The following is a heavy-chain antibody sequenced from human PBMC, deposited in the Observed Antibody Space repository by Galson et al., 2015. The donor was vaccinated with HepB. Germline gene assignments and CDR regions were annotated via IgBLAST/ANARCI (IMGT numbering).Heavy chain of an antibody. J-gene: IGHJ5*02. CDR3: ARDFNPLWFERLNWFDP. CDR2: IKQDGSEK. CDR1: GFTFSSYW. D-gene: IGHD3-10*01. V-gene: IGHV3-7*03. Sequence: SLRLSCAASGFTFSSYWMSWVRQAPGKGLEWVANIKQDGSEKYYVDSVKGRFTISRDNAKNSLYLQMNSLRAEDTAVYYCARDFNPLWFERLNWFDPWGQGTLVTVSS.